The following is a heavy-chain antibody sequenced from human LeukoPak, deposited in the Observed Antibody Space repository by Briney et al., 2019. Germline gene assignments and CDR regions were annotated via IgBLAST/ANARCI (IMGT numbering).Heavy chain of an antibody. Sequence: GGSLRLSCAASGFTFSSYEMNWVRQAPGKGLEWVSYISSSGSTIYYADSVKGRFTISRDNAKNTLYLQMNSLRAEDTAVYYCAKAGLNWFDPWGQGTLVTVSS. D-gene: IGHD3/OR15-3a*01. CDR2: ISSSGSTI. CDR1: GFTFSSYE. CDR3: AKAGLNWFDP. J-gene: IGHJ5*02. V-gene: IGHV3-48*03.